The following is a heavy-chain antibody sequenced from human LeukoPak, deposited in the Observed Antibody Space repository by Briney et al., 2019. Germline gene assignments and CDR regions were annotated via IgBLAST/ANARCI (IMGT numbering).Heavy chain of an antibody. Sequence: GASVKVSCKASGYTFTSHYMHWVRQAPGQGLEWMGLINPGGGTTWYAQKFQGRVTITADESTSTAYMELSSLRSEDTAVYYCATPSDSSGYYPYYYYGMDVWGQGTTVTVSS. J-gene: IGHJ6*02. CDR2: INPGGGTT. D-gene: IGHD3-22*01. V-gene: IGHV1-46*01. CDR1: GYTFTSHY. CDR3: ATPSDSSGYYPYYYYGMDV.